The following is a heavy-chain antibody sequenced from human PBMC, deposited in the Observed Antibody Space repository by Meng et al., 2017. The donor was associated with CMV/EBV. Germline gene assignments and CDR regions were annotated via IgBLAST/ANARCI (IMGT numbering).Heavy chain of an antibody. CDR3: VRDHNWGPDY. D-gene: IGHD1-1*01. Sequence: QVPLLQPGAEVKSPGASVKVSCPTSGYRFSDHYMHWVRQAPGQGLEWMGWIYPNSGGTHYAQKFQDRVTMTRDTSISTVYMELSRLTSDDTAVYYCVRDHNWGPDYWGQGTLVTVSS. CDR1: GYRFSDHY. V-gene: IGHV1-2*02. CDR2: IYPNSGGT. J-gene: IGHJ4*02.